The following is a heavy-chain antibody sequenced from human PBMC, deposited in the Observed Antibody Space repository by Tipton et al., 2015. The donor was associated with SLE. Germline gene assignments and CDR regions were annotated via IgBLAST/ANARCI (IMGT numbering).Heavy chain of an antibody. CDR3: AREGYSYGYGY. Sequence: QLVQSGAEVKKPGASVKVSCKASGYTFTSYYMHWVRQAPGQGLEWMGIINPSGGSTSYAQKFQGRVTMTRDTSTSTAYMELSSLRSEDTAVYYCAREGYSYGYGYWGQGTLVTVSS. V-gene: IGHV1-46*01. CDR2: INPSGGST. J-gene: IGHJ4*02. D-gene: IGHD5-18*01. CDR1: GYTFTSYY.